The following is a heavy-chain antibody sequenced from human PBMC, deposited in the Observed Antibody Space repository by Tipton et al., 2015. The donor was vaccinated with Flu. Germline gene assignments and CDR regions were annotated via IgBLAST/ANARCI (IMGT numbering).Heavy chain of an antibody. V-gene: IGHV4-39*01. CDR1: GGSICSSSYY. D-gene: IGHD5-18*01. Sequence: TLSLTCTVSGGSICSSSYYWGWIRQPPGKGLEWIGSIYYSGSTYYNPSLESRVTISVDTSKNQFSLKLSSVTAADTAVYYCASGNTATDYWGQGTLVTVSS. CDR2: IYYSGST. CDR3: ASGNTATDY. J-gene: IGHJ4*02.